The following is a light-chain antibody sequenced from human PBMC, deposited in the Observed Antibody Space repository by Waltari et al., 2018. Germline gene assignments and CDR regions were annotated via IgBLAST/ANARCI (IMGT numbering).Light chain of an antibody. J-gene: IGKJ2*01. V-gene: IGKV3-15*01. CDR1: QSVSDN. CDR2: GTS. CDR3: QQYNNWPPRYT. Sequence: EIVMTQSPATLSVSPGERATLSCRASQSVSDNVIWYQQKPGQAPRLLIYGTSTRATGIPARFSGSGSGTVFTLTSSSLQSEDSAVYYCQQYNNWPPRYTFGQGTKLEIK.